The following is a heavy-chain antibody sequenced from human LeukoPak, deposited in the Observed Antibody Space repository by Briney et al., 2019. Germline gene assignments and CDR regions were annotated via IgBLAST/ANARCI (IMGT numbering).Heavy chain of an antibody. V-gene: IGHV3-23*01. J-gene: IGHJ6*03. Sequence: GGSLRLSCAASGFTVSSNYMSWVRQAPGKGLEWVSAISGSGGSTYYADSVKGRFTISRDNSKNTLYLQMNSLRAEDTAVYYCAKVYGSFPYYYYYMDVWGKGTTVTVSS. CDR1: GFTVSSNY. D-gene: IGHD6-6*01. CDR3: AKVYGSFPYYYYYMDV. CDR2: ISGSGGST.